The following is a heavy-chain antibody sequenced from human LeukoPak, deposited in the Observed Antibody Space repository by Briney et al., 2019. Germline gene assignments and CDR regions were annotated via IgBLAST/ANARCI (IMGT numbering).Heavy chain of an antibody. CDR1: GESFSGYY. CDR3: ARVVGYFRYGRYYYMDV. Sequence: SETLSLTCSVFGESFSGYYWTWIRQPPGKGLEWIGEIKHSGSANYSPSLKSRVTISVDTSKNQFSLKLSSVTAADTAVYYCARVVGYFRYGRYYYMDVWGKGTTVTVSS. V-gene: IGHV4-34*01. D-gene: IGHD2/OR15-2a*01. J-gene: IGHJ6*03. CDR2: IKHSGSA.